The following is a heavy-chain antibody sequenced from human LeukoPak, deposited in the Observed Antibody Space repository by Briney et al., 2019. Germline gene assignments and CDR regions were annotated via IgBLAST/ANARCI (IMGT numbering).Heavy chain of an antibody. D-gene: IGHD6-6*01. J-gene: IGHJ6*02. CDR1: GGSFSGYY. CDR3: ARDTSIAARQLYYGMDV. CDR2: INHSGST. Sequence: SETLSLTCAVYGGSFSGYYWSWIRQPPGKGLEWIGEINHSGSTNYNPSLKSRVTISVDTSKNQLSLKLSSVTAADTAVYYCARDTSIAARQLYYGMDVWGQGTTVTVSS. V-gene: IGHV4-34*01.